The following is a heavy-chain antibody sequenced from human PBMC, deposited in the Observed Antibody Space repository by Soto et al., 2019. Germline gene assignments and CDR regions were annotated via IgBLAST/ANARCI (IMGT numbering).Heavy chain of an antibody. CDR1: GFIFSPYG. CDR2: IRNDGSDK. J-gene: IGHJ3*02. V-gene: IGHV3-33*01. Sequence: GGSLRLSCAASGFIFSPYGIYWVRQAPGKGLEWVALIRNDGSDKYYAESVTGRFTISRGNPKNTVYLQMNSLRAEDTALYFCARAPRMAPFDIWGQGTMVTVSS. CDR3: ARAPRMAPFDI.